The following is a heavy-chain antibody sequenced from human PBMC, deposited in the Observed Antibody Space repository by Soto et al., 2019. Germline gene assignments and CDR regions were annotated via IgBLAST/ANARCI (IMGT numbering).Heavy chain of an antibody. CDR2: ISAYNGHT. CDR1: GYTFTSYA. Sequence: QVQLVQSGAEVKKPGASVKVSCKASGYTFTSYAIIWVRQAPGQGLEWVGWISAYNGHTHYAQSLQGRVTLTTDTPTSTAYMELRSLRSDDTAVYYCASGDTSSGPVCYWGQGTLVTFSS. D-gene: IGHD6-19*01. CDR3: ASGDTSSGPVCY. V-gene: IGHV1-18*01. J-gene: IGHJ4*02.